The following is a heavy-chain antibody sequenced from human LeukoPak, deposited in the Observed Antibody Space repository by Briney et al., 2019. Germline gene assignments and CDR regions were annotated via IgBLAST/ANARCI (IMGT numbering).Heavy chain of an antibody. Sequence: PSQTLSLTCAVYGGSISSGGYSWSWIRQPPGKGLEWIGYIYHSGSTYYNPSLKSRVTISVDRSKNQFSLKLSSVTAADTAVYYCARRKGYVLRFLEWSGRRWFDPWGQGTLVTVSS. J-gene: IGHJ5*02. V-gene: IGHV4-30-2*01. CDR1: GGSISSGGYS. CDR2: IYHSGST. CDR3: ARRKGYVLRFLEWSGRRWFDP. D-gene: IGHD3-3*01.